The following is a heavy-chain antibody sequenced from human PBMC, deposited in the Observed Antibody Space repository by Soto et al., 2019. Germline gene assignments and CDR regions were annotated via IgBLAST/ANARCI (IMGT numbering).Heavy chain of an antibody. CDR3: ARLGSEPDKVMVYYFDY. V-gene: IGHV4-39*01. Sequence: HLQLQESGPGLVRPSETLSLTCTVSGGSINSRRYFWGWIRQPPGKGLEWIGSIYYSGSAYHNPSLKSRVAISVDTSKNQLSLRLSSVTASDPAVYYCARLGSEPDKVMVYYFDYWGQGTLVTVSS. CDR1: GGSINSRRYF. CDR2: IYYSGSA. D-gene: IGHD5-18*01. J-gene: IGHJ4*02.